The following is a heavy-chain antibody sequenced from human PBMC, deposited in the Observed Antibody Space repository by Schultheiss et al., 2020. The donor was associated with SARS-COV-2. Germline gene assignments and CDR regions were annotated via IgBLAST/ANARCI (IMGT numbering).Heavy chain of an antibody. V-gene: IGHV4-39*07. Sequence: SQTLSLTCTVSGGAIRSSTYYWGWIRQSPGKGLEWIGSIYYSGSTNYNPSLKSRVTISVDTSKNQFSLKLSSVTAADTAVYYCAREASWELQSSYRYFDLWGRGTLVTVSS. CDR2: IYYSGST. D-gene: IGHD1-26*01. CDR1: GGAIRSSTYY. CDR3: AREASWELQSSYRYFDL. J-gene: IGHJ2*01.